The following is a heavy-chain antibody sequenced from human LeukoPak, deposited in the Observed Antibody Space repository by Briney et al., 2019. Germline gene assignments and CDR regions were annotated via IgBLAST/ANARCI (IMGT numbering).Heavy chain of an antibody. J-gene: IGHJ4*02. CDR2: TSYDGSDK. CDR3: AKGSISGYYLEFYYFDY. Sequence: GRSLRLSCAASGFTFSTYGMYWVRQAPGKGLEWVAATSYDGSDKYYGDSAKGRFTISRDNSKNTLYLQMNSLRAEDTAVYYCAKGSISGYYLEFYYFDYWGQGTLVTVSS. CDR1: GFTFSTYG. D-gene: IGHD3-22*01. V-gene: IGHV3-30*18.